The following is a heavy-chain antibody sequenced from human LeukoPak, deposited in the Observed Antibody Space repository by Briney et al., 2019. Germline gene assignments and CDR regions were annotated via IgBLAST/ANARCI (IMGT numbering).Heavy chain of an antibody. CDR2: IYSGGST. CDR3: ARDAATVTTRGVGDAFDI. J-gene: IGHJ3*02. Sequence: GGSLRLSCAASGLTVSSNYMSWGRRAPGKGLEWGSVIYSGGSTYYADSVKGRFTISRDNSKTTLYLQMNSLRAEDTAVYYCARDAATVTTRGVGDAFDIWGQGTMVTVSS. V-gene: IGHV3-66*01. D-gene: IGHD4-17*01. CDR1: GLTVSSNY.